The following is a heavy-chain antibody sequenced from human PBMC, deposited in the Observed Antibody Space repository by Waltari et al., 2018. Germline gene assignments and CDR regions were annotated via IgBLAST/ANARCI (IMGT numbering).Heavy chain of an antibody. J-gene: IGHJ6*02. CDR3: ARYEDLYGMDV. V-gene: IGHV4-4*02. Sequence: QVQLQESGPGLVKPSGTLSLTCVVSADSIRSNKWWTWVRQPPGKGLEWIGEIYQSGSTTYSPALKGRVTMSIDMSKKQLSLRLTSVTTADTAMYYCARYEDLYGMDVWGQGTTVTVSS. D-gene: IGHD2-15*01. CDR2: IYQSGST. CDR1: ADSIRSNKW.